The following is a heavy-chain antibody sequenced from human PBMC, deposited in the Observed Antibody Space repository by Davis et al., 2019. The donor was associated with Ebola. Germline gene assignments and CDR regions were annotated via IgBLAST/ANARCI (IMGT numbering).Heavy chain of an antibody. J-gene: IGHJ5*02. D-gene: IGHD2-2*01. CDR3: ARHPSGKMPNWFAP. V-gene: IGHV5-51*01. CDR1: GYSFSTYW. Sequence: KVSCKGSGYSFSTYWIAWVRQTPAKGLAWMGIIYAGDSDTRYSPSFEGQVTISVDKSISTAYLQWRSLKASDTAIYYCARHPSGKMPNWFAPWDQGTLVTVSS. CDR2: IYAGDSDT.